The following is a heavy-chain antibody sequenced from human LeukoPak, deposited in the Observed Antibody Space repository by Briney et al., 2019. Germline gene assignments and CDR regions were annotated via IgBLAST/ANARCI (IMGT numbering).Heavy chain of an antibody. CDR3: ARRYCSGGTCYYGMDV. CDR2: IYPGDSDT. Sequence: GESLKISCKGSGYSFTSYWIGWVRQMPGKGLEWMGIIYPGDSDTRYSPSFQGQVTISADKSISTAYLQWSSLKAADTAIYYCARRYCSGGTCYYGMDVWGQGTTVTVSS. CDR1: GYSFTSYW. J-gene: IGHJ6*02. V-gene: IGHV5-51*01. D-gene: IGHD2-15*01.